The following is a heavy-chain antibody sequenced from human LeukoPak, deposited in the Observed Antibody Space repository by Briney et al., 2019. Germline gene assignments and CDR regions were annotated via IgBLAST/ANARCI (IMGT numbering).Heavy chain of an antibody. J-gene: IGHJ6*02. CDR3: ARAGCSGGSCYHTFYYYYGMDV. D-gene: IGHD2-15*01. Sequence: GGSLRLSCAASGCTFRNYGMHWIRKAPGKGLEWVSASFDSGYTYNADTVKGRFTISRDSSKNTLYLQMNILRAEDTAVYYCARAGCSGGSCYHTFYYYYGMDVWGQGTTVTVSS. CDR1: GCTFRNYG. CDR2: SFDSGYT. V-gene: IGHV3-53*01.